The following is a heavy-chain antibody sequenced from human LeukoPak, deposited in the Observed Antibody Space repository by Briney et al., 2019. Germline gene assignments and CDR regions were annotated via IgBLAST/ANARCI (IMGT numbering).Heavy chain of an antibody. CDR1: GFTFSSYS. CDR2: ISSSSSYI. V-gene: IGHV3-21*01. Sequence: GGSLRLSCAASGFTFSSYSMNWVRQAPGKGLECVSSISSSSSYIYYADSVKGRFTISRDNAKNSLYLQMNSLRAEDTAVYYCARDLSLSVDYYDSSCYLLFQHWGQGTLVTVSS. J-gene: IGHJ1*01. D-gene: IGHD3-22*01. CDR3: ARDLSLSVDYYDSSCYLLFQH.